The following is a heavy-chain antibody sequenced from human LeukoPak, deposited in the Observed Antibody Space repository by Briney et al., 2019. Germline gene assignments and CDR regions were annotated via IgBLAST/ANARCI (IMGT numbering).Heavy chain of an antibody. CDR2: INPNSGGT. V-gene: IGHV1-2*02. J-gene: IGHJ1*01. CDR1: GYTFTGYY. CDR3: ARALSYSSSWYTLSEYFQH. Sequence: ASVKVSCKASGYTFTGYYMHWVRQAPGQGLECMGWINPNSGGTNYAQKFQGRVTMTRDTSISTAYMELSRLRSDDTAVYYCARALSYSSSWYTLSEYFQHWGQGTLVTVSS. D-gene: IGHD6-13*01.